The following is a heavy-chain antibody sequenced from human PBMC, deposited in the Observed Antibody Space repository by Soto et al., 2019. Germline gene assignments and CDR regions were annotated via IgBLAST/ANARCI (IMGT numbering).Heavy chain of an antibody. D-gene: IGHD3-10*01. CDR2: FDPEVGET. J-gene: IGHJ4*02. CDR3: ATFRPRCVYGITGCSFQAIHY. CDR1: GHTLTQLS. Sequence: ASVKVSCKISGHTLTQLSLHWVRQAPGKGLEWMGGFDPEVGETVYAQKLKGRVTMTEDTSTDTAYMELSSLRSEDTAVYYCATFRPRCVYGITGCSFQAIHYWGLGALVTVYS. V-gene: IGHV1-24*01.